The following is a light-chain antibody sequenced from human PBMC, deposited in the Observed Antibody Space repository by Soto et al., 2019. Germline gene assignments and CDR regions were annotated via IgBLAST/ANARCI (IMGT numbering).Light chain of an antibody. CDR1: QSISVW. CDR3: QQYNSPVT. V-gene: IGKV1-5*03. CDR2: KAS. Sequence: DIQMTQSPSTLSASVGYRVTITCRASQSISVWLAWYQQKAGKAPNLLIYKASRLESGVPSRFSGSGSETEFTLTISSLQPDDFATYYCQQYNSPVTFGQGTKVDIK. J-gene: IGKJ1*01.